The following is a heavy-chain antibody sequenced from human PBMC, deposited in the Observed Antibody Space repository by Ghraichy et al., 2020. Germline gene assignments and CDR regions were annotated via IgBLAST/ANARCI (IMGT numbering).Heavy chain of an antibody. D-gene: IGHD3-22*01. J-gene: IGHJ4*02. CDR2: IYWDDDK. Sequence: SGPTLVKPTQTLTLTCTFSGFSLSTSGVGVGWIRQPPGKALEWLALIYWDDDKRYSPSLKSRLTITKDTSKNQVVLTMTNMDPVDTATYYCAHRLDWEDSSGPFDYWGQGTLVTVSS. V-gene: IGHV2-5*02. CDR1: GFSLSTSGVG. CDR3: AHRLDWEDSSGPFDY.